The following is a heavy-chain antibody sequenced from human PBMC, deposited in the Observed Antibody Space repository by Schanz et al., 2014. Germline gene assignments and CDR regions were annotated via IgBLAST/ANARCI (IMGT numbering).Heavy chain of an antibody. CDR3: AKSALWGSGVYYASQIDY. V-gene: IGHV3-33*03. D-gene: IGHD3-10*01. J-gene: IGHJ4*02. CDR1: GFTFNNYG. Sequence: QAQLVESGGGVVQPGRSLRLSCAASGFTFNNYGMHWVRQAPGKGLEWVALIYYDGSDKYYADSVKGRFTISRDNSKNTLYLQMNSLGPEDTAVYYCAKSALWGSGVYYASQIDYWGQGALVTVSS. CDR2: IYYDGSDK.